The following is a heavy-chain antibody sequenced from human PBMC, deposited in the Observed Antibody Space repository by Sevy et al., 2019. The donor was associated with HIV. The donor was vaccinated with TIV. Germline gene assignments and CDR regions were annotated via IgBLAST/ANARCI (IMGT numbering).Heavy chain of an antibody. Sequence: SETLSLTCTVSGGSISSYYWSWIRQPPGKGLEWIGCIYNSGSTNYNPSLKSRVTISVDTSKNQFSLKLGSVTAADTAVYYCAREDSKFYGMDVWGQGTTVTVSS. J-gene: IGHJ6*02. CDR2: IYNSGST. CDR3: AREDSKFYGMDV. CDR1: GGSISSYY. V-gene: IGHV4-59*01. D-gene: IGHD6-13*01.